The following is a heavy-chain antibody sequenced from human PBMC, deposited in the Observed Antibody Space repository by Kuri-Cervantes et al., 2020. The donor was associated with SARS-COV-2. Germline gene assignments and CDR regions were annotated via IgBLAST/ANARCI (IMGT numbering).Heavy chain of an antibody. Sequence: GESLKISCAASGFTFSSYAMSWVRQAPGKGLEWVSAISGSGGSTYYADSVKGRFTISRDNSKNTLNLQMNSLRAEDTAVYYCAKCSDIAAAGQTDYWGQGTLVTVSS. CDR3: AKCSDIAAAGQTDY. CDR2: ISGSGGST. D-gene: IGHD6-13*01. V-gene: IGHV3-23*01. CDR1: GFTFSSYA. J-gene: IGHJ4*02.